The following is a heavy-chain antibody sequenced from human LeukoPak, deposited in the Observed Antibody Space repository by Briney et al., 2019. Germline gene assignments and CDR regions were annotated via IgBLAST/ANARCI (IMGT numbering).Heavy chain of an antibody. CDR1: GFTFSSYA. J-gene: IGHJ3*01. V-gene: IGHV3-7*03. CDR2: IKEDGSAK. Sequence: PGGSLRLSCAASGFTFSSYAMSWVRQAPGKGLEWVANIKEDGSAKDHVDSVKGRFTISRDNAKNSLSLQMNSLRAEDTAVYYCARAYSSSSGKNAFDFWGQGTLVTVSS. CDR3: ARAYSSSSGKNAFDF. D-gene: IGHD6-6*01.